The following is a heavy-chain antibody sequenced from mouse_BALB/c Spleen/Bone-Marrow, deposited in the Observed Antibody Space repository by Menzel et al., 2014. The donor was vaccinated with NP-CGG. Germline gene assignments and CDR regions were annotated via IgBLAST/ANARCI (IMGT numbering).Heavy chain of an antibody. D-gene: IGHD1-1*01. CDR3: ARRVYYDYYAMDY. Sequence: VQLQQSGPELVKPGASVKVSCKASGYTFTNYNMYWVKQSHGKSLGWIGYIDPYSGGSRYNQNFKGKATLTVDKSSSTAYMHLNSLTSEDSAVYYCARRVYYDYYAMDYWGQGTSVTVSS. V-gene: IGHV1S135*01. J-gene: IGHJ4*01. CDR2: IDPYSGGS. CDR1: GYTFTNYN.